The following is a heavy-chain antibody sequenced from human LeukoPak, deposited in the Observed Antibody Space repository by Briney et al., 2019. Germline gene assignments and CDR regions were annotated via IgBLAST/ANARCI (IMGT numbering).Heavy chain of an antibody. Sequence: SETLSLTCTVSGGSISSYYWSWIRQPPGKGLEWIGYIYYSGSTNYNPSLKSRVTISVDTSKNQFSPKLSSVTAADTAVYYCARHVPDDYGDYRPYWYFDLWGRGTLVTVSS. J-gene: IGHJ2*01. V-gene: IGHV4-59*08. CDR3: ARHVPDDYGDYRPYWYFDL. CDR1: GGSISSYY. CDR2: IYYSGST. D-gene: IGHD4-17*01.